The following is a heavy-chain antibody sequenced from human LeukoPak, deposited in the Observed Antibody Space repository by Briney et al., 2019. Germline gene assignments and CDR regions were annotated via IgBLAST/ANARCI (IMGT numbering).Heavy chain of an antibody. CDR3: AKEAYRYGYFDY. CDR1: GFSFNYYG. V-gene: IGHV3-30*18. J-gene: IGHJ4*02. D-gene: IGHD5-18*01. Sequence: PGGSLRLSCAASGFSFNYYGMHWVRQAPGKGLEWVAVISYDGSNKYYADSVKGRFTISRDNSKNTLYLQMNGLRAEDTAVFYCAKEAYRYGYFDYWGQGTLVTVSS. CDR2: ISYDGSNK.